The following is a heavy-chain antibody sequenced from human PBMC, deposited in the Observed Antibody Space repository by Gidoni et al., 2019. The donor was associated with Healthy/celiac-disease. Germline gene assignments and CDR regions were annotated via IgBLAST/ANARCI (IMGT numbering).Heavy chain of an antibody. Sequence: QVQLVQSGAEVKKPGSSVKVSCKASGGTFSSYTISWVRQAPGQGLEWMGRIIPILGIANYAQKFQGRVTITADKSTSTAYMELSSLRSEDTAVYYCARARFELYSYGSGGATYGMDVWGQGTTVTVSS. CDR2: IIPILGIA. J-gene: IGHJ6*02. D-gene: IGHD5-18*01. CDR3: ARARFELYSYGSGGATYGMDV. V-gene: IGHV1-69*02. CDR1: GGTFSSYT.